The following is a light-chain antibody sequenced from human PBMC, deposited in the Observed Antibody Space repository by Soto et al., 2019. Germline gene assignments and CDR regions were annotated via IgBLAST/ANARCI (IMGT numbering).Light chain of an antibody. CDR2: HAS. CDR1: QSVKSN. CDR3: QQYNNWYA. J-gene: IGKJ2*01. Sequence: EIVMTQSPATLSVSPGERATLSCRASQSVKSNLAWYQQKPGQAPRLLIYHASTRATGIPARFSGSGSGTEFTLTISSLQSEDFAFYYCQQYNNWYAFGQGTKLEIK. V-gene: IGKV3-15*01.